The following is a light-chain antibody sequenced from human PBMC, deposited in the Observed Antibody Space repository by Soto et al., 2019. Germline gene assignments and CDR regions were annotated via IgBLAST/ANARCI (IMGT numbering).Light chain of an antibody. J-gene: IGKJ1*01. CDR2: GAS. V-gene: IGKV3-20*01. CDR3: QQYGSSPVT. CDR1: QTVRNNY. Sequence: EIVLTQSPGTLSLSPGDRATLFCRASQTVRNNYLAWYQQRPGQAPRLLTYGASSRATGIPDRVSGSGSGTDFTLTISRLEPEDFAVYYGQQYGSSPVTFGQGTKVDIK.